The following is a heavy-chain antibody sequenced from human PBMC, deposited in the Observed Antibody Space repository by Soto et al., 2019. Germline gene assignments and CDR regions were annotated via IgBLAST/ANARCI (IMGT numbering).Heavy chain of an antibody. J-gene: IGHJ6*01. Sequence: QVQLQESGPGLVKPSETLSLTCTVSGGSISSYYWSWIRQPPGKGLEWIGYIYYSGTTSYNPSLKGRVTISVDTSKNQFSLKLSSVTAADTAVYYCARHAPYCSSTSHCAYGMDVW. CDR2: IYYSGTT. D-gene: IGHD2-2*01. V-gene: IGHV4-59*08. CDR3: ARHAPYCSSTSHCAYGMDV. CDR1: GGSISSYY.